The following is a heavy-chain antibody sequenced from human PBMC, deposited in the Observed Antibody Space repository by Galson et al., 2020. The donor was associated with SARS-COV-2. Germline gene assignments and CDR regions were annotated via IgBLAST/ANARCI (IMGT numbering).Heavy chain of an antibody. CDR2: IYYSGST. Sequence: SETLSLTCTVSGGTISSSSYYWGWIRQPPGKGLEWIGSIYYSGSTYYNPSLKSRVTISVDTSKNQFSLKLSSVTAADTAVYYCASLGLRGYSYGYYYWGQGTLVTVSS. J-gene: IGHJ4*02. V-gene: IGHV4-39*01. CDR1: GGTISSSSYY. D-gene: IGHD5-18*01. CDR3: ASLGLRGYSYGYYY.